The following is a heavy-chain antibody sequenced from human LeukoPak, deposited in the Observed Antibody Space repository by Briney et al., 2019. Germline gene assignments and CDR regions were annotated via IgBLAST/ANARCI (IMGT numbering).Heavy chain of an antibody. D-gene: IGHD3-22*01. J-gene: IGHJ4*02. V-gene: IGHV3-30*03. CDR3: AGGRGWLVDY. CDR2: ISYDGSDK. CDR1: GFTFSSYG. Sequence: GRSLRLSCEASGFTFSSYGMDWVRQAPGKGLEWVAVISYDGSDKYYADSVKGRFTISRDNSKNTLFMQMNSLRAEDTAVYFCAGGRGWLVDYWGQGTRVTVSS.